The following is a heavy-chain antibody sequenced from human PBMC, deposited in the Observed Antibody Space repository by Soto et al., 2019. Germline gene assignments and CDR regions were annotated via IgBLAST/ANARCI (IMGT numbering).Heavy chain of an antibody. CDR2: ISAYNGNT. CDR1: GYTFTSYG. Sequence: ASVKVSCKASGYTFTSYGISWVRQAPGQGLEWMGWISAYNGNTNYAQKLQGRVTMTTDTSTSTAYMELRSLRSDDTAVYYCARATYSSSWHFGTPAVQACFDYWGQGTLVTVSS. V-gene: IGHV1-18*01. CDR3: ARATYSSSWHFGTPAVQACFDY. J-gene: IGHJ4*02. D-gene: IGHD6-13*01.